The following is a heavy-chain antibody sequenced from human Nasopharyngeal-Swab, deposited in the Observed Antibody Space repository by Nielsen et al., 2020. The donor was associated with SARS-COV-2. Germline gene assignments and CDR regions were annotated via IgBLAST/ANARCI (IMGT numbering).Heavy chain of an antibody. CDR2: INHSGST. CDR3: ARGANYYGSGSYYRLRPKAFDI. D-gene: IGHD3-10*01. V-gene: IGHV4-34*01. J-gene: IGHJ3*02. Sequence: REAPGKGLEWIGEINHSGSTNYNPSLKSRVTISVDTSKNQFSLKLSLVTAADTAVYYCARGANYYGSGSYYRLRPKAFDIWGQGTMVTVSS.